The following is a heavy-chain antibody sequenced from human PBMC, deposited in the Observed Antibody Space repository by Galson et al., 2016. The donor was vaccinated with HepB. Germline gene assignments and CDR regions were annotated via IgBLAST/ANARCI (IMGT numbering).Heavy chain of an antibody. Sequence: SLRLSCAASGFTFSIYGMTWVRQAPGKGLEVVSSISRSGDSTDYADSVKGRFTISRDNSKNTLSLQMNSLTADDTAIYYCVQGSTAPAVWGKGTTVTVS. CDR3: VQGSTAPAV. J-gene: IGHJ6*03. CDR1: GFTFSIYG. V-gene: IGHV3-23*01. D-gene: IGHD1-26*01. CDR2: ISRSGDST.